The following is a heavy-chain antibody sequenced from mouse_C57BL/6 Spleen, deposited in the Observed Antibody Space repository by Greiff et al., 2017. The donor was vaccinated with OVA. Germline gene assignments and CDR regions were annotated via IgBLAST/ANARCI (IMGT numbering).Heavy chain of an antibody. D-gene: IGHD2-4*01. CDR3: TAYDYDGEAWFAY. Sequence: QVQLQQSGAELARPGASVKMSCKASGYTFTSYTMHWVKQRPGQGLEWIGYINPSSGYTKYNQKFQGKATMTADTSANTAYLQLSSLTSEDTAVYYCTAYDYDGEAWFAYWGQGTLVTVSA. V-gene: IGHV1-4*01. J-gene: IGHJ3*01. CDR1: GYTFTSYT. CDR2: INPSSGYT.